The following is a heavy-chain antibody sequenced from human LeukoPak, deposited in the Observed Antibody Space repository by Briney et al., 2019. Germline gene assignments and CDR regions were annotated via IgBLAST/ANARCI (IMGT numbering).Heavy chain of an antibody. CDR1: GGSISSYY. Sequence: PSETLSLTCTVSGGSISSYYWGWIRQPPGKGLEWIGSIYYSGSTYYNPSLKSRVTISVDTSKKQFSLKLSSVTAADTAVYFCARLDSSGYFDCWGQGTLVTVSS. V-gene: IGHV4-39*01. J-gene: IGHJ4*02. D-gene: IGHD3-22*01. CDR3: ARLDSSGYFDC. CDR2: IYYSGST.